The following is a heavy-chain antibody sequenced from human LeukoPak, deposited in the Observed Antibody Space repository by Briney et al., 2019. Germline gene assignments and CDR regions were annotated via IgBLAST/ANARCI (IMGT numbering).Heavy chain of an antibody. CDR3: ARASSGYYSTEYYFDY. CDR1: GFTFSTYN. V-gene: IGHV3-21*01. CDR2: ISSSSSYI. D-gene: IGHD3-22*01. Sequence: GGSLTLSCTASGFTFSTYNMNWVRQAPGKGLEWVSSISSSSSYIYYADSVKGRFTISRDNAKNSLYLQMNSLRAEDTAVYYCARASSGYYSTEYYFDYWGQGTLVTVSS. J-gene: IGHJ4*02.